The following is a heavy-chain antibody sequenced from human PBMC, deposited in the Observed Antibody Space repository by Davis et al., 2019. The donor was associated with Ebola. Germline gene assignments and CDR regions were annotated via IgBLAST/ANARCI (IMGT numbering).Heavy chain of an antibody. V-gene: IGHV3-23*01. Sequence: GESLKISCAASGFTFTNYAMSWVRQAPGMGLEWVSAITTSGRTTGYADSVKGRFTIARDNSKNTVYLQMNSLRAEDTAVYYCARGWELPRIYFDYWGQGTLVTVSS. CDR2: ITTSGRTT. CDR3: ARGWELPRIYFDY. CDR1: GFTFTNYA. J-gene: IGHJ4*02. D-gene: IGHD1-26*01.